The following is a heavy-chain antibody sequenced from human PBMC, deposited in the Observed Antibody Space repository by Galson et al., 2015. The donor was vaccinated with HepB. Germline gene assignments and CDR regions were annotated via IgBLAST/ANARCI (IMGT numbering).Heavy chain of an antibody. CDR2: ISSNGGST. Sequence: SLRLSCAASGSTFSSYAMHWVRQAPGKGLEYVSAISSNGGSTYYANSVKGRFTISRDNSKNTLYLQMGSLRAEDMAVYYCARGRYFGDYWGQGTLVTVSS. J-gene: IGHJ4*02. V-gene: IGHV3-64*01. CDR1: GSTFSSYA. CDR3: ARGRYFGDY. D-gene: IGHD3-9*01.